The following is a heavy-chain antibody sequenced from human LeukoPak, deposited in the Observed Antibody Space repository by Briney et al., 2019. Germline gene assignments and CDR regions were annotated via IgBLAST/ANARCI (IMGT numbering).Heavy chain of an antibody. CDR3: ARDDWYSGSDYYYYGMDV. CDR1: GFTFSNYG. J-gene: IGHJ6*02. CDR2: IWNDGSRK. D-gene: IGHD2-21*01. V-gene: IGHV3-33*01. Sequence: GGSLRLSCAASGFTFSNYGMHWVRQAPGKGLEWVAFIWNDGSRKYNADSVKGRFTISRDNFKNMLYLQINSLRVEDTAVYYCARDDWYSGSDYYYYGMDVWGQGTAVTVSS.